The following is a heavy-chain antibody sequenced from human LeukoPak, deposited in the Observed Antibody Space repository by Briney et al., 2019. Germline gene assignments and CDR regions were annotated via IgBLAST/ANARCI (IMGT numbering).Heavy chain of an antibody. Sequence: SETLSLTCTVSGGSISSYYWSWIRQPPGKGLEWIGYINYSGSTNYNPSLKSRVTISVDTSKNQFSLKLSSVTAADTAVYYCARGLTIVGSTSSHSWGQGALVTVSS. CDR1: GGSISSYY. CDR2: INYSGST. V-gene: IGHV4-59*01. CDR3: ARGLTIVGSTSSHS. J-gene: IGHJ4*02. D-gene: IGHD1-26*01.